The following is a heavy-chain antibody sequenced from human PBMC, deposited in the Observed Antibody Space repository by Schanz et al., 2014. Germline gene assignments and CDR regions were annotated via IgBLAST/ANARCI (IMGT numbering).Heavy chain of an antibody. Sequence: QVQLVQSGAEMKKPGASVKVSCKASGYTFTSYGITWVRQAPGQGLEWMGWINPNNGNTNYAQKLQGRVTMTTDTSTSTAYMELRSLRSDDTAVYYCARVQDDILTGSEYYYGMDVWGQGTTVTVSS. CDR2: INPNNGNT. CDR3: ARVQDDILTGSEYYYGMDV. V-gene: IGHV1-18*01. CDR1: GYTFTSYG. D-gene: IGHD3-9*01. J-gene: IGHJ6*02.